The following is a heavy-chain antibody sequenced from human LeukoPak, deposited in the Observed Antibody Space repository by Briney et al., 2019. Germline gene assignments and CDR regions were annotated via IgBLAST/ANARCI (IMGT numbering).Heavy chain of an antibody. J-gene: IGHJ4*02. Sequence: GGSLRLSCAASGFTFTDYGIHWVRQAPGKGLEWVAFIRYDGTIKYYADSVKGRFAISRDNSRNTLYLQMNSLGTEDTAVYYCGKEGTASKPSDLDYWGQGTLVTVSS. D-gene: IGHD1-1*01. CDR3: GKEGTASKPSDLDY. CDR1: GFTFTDYG. V-gene: IGHV3-30*02. CDR2: IRYDGTIK.